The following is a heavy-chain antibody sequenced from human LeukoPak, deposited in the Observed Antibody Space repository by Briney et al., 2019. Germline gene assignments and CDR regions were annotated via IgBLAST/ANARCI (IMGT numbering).Heavy chain of an antibody. CDR2: INTDGSGT. V-gene: IGHV3-74*01. J-gene: IGHJ4*02. Sequence: PGGSLRLSCAASGFTFSRYWMHWVRQARGKGLVWVSRINTDGSGTSYADSVKGRFTISRDNSKNTLYLQMNSLRAEDTAVYYCARDGLAAARDYWGQGTLVTVSS. D-gene: IGHD6-13*01. CDR1: GFTFSRYW. CDR3: ARDGLAAARDY.